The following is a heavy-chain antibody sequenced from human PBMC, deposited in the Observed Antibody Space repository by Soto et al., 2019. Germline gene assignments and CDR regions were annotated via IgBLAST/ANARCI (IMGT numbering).Heavy chain of an antibody. V-gene: IGHV3-11*05. CDR3: APTRGASGY. Sequence: QVQLVESGGGLVKPGGSLRLSCAASGFTFSDYYMNWIRQAPGKGLEWVSYISGSSTFTNYADSVKGRFTISRGNAKNSLYLQMNSLRADDTAVYYCAPTRGASGYWGQGTLVTVSS. D-gene: IGHD1-26*01. J-gene: IGHJ4*02. CDR1: GFTFSDYY. CDR2: ISGSSTFT.